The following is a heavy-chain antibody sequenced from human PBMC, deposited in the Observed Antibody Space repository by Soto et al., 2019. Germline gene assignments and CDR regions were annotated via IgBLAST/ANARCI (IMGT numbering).Heavy chain of an antibody. CDR3: ARDNGIEGSFDP. V-gene: IGHV3-48*02. Sequence: GGSLRLSCAAPGFTFSTYSMNWVRQAPGKGLEWIAYITFSSSTTFYADSVKGRFTISRDNAKNSLYLQMNSLRDEDTCVYYCARDNGIEGSFDPWGQGTLVTVSS. CDR2: ITFSSSTT. CDR1: GFTFSTYS. J-gene: IGHJ5*02.